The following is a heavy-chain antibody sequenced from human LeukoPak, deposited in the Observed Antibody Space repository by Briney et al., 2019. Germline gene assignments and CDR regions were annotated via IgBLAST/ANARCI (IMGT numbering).Heavy chain of an antibody. D-gene: IGHD6-13*01. V-gene: IGHV3-9*03. CDR3: AKDISAAGTFWYFDL. J-gene: IGHJ2*01. Sequence: PGGSLRLSCAASGFTFDDYAMHWVRQAPGKGLEWVSGISWNRGSIGYADSVKGRFTISRDNAKNSLYQQMNRLRAEDMALYYCAKDISAAGTFWYFDLWGRGTLVTVSS. CDR2: ISWNRGSI. CDR1: GFTFDDYA.